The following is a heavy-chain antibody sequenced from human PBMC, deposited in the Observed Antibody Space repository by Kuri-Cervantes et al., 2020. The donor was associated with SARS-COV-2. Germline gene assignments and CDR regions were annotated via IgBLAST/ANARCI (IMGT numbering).Heavy chain of an antibody. CDR2: IIPIFGTA. Sequence: SVKVSCKASGGTFSSYAISWVRQAPGQGLGWMGGIIPIFGTANYAQKFQGRVTITADKSTSTAYMELSSLRSEDTAVYYCARSEARYYYYYMDVWGKGTTVTVSS. D-gene: IGHD6-6*01. J-gene: IGHJ6*03. V-gene: IGHV1-69*06. CDR1: GGTFSSYA. CDR3: ARSEARYYYYYMDV.